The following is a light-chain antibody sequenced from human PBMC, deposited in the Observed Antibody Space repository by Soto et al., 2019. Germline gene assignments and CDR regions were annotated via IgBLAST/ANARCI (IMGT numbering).Light chain of an antibody. J-gene: IGLJ2*01. CDR3: CSYAGRYTHVV. Sequence: QSALTQPRSVSGSPGQSVTISCTGTSSDVGGYAYVSWYQHHPGKAPKLVIYDVTKRPSGVPDRFSGSKSGNTASLTISGLQAEDEADYYCCSYAGRYTHVVCGGGTKLTVL. CDR2: DVT. CDR1: SSDVGGYAY. V-gene: IGLV2-11*01.